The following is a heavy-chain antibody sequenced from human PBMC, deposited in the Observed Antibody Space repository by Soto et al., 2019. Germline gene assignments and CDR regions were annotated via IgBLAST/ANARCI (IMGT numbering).Heavy chain of an antibody. CDR1: GYTFTSYG. CDR3: ARASGYSYGYYYYRMDV. J-gene: IGHJ6*02. V-gene: IGHV1-18*04. D-gene: IGHD5-18*01. CDR2: ISAYNGNT. Sequence: ASVKVSCKASGYTFTSYGISWVRQAPGQGLEWMGWISAYNGNTNYAQKLQGRVTMTTDTSTSTAYMELRSLRSDDTAVYYCARASGYSYGYYYYRMDVWGQGTTVTVSS.